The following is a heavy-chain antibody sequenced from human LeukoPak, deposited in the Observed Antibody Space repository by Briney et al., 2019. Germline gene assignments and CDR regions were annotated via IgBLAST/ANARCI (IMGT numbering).Heavy chain of an antibody. J-gene: IGHJ3*02. CDR3: ARGGYCSSTSCYWDDAFDI. Sequence: ASVKVSCKAFEYTFADYYVHWVRQAPGQGLEWMGWISAYNGNTNYAQKLQGRVTMTTDTSTSTAYMELRSLRSDDTAVYYCARGGYCSSTSCYWDDAFDIWGQGTMVTVSS. CDR2: ISAYNGNT. V-gene: IGHV1-18*04. D-gene: IGHD2-2*03. CDR1: EYTFADYY.